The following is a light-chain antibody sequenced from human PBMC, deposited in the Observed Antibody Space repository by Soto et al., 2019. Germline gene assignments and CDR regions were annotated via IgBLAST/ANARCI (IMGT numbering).Light chain of an antibody. Sequence: DIPMTQSPSTLSASVGDRVTITCRASQSIRNWLAWYQQKAGEAPKVLIYDASKLKSGVPSRFSGSGSGTEFTLTISSLQPDDFATYYCQQYHSYSTFGQGTKVEIK. CDR3: QQYHSYST. CDR2: DAS. J-gene: IGKJ1*01. CDR1: QSIRNW. V-gene: IGKV1-5*01.